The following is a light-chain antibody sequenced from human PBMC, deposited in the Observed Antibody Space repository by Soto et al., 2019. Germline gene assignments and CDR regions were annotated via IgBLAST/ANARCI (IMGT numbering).Light chain of an antibody. J-gene: IGLJ3*02. Sequence: SALTQPASVSGSPGQSITVSCTGTSNDIGVSNYVSWYQQHPGKAPRLIIYDVDNRPSGVSARFSGSKSGNTASLTISGLQAEDEADYYCCSYARGSRAFGGGTQLTV. CDR2: DVD. CDR1: SNDIGVSNY. CDR3: CSYARGSRA. V-gene: IGLV2-14*03.